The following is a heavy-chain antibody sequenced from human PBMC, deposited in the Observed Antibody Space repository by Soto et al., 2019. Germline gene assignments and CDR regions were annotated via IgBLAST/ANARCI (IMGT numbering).Heavy chain of an antibody. Sequence: SETLSLTCTVSGGSISSYYWSWIRQPPGKGLEWIGYIYYSGSTNYNPSLKSRVTISVDTSKNQFSLKLSSVTAADTAVYYCARQFDSSGYYQWGQGTLVTVSS. CDR1: GGSISSYY. D-gene: IGHD3-22*01. CDR2: IYYSGST. V-gene: IGHV4-59*01. J-gene: IGHJ4*02. CDR3: ARQFDSSGYYQ.